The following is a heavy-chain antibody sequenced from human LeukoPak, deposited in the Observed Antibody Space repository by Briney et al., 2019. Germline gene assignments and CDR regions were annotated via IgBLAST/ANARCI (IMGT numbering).Heavy chain of an antibody. Sequence: PSETLSLTCTVSGGSISSYYWSWIRQPPGKGLEWIGYIYYSGSTNYNPSLKSRVTISVDTSKNQFSLKLSSVTAADTAVYYCATISRGGDYYGSGSPDYWGQGTLVTVSS. CDR3: ATISRGGDYYGSGSPDY. D-gene: IGHD3-10*01. CDR2: IYYSGST. J-gene: IGHJ4*02. V-gene: IGHV4-59*01. CDR1: GGSISSYY.